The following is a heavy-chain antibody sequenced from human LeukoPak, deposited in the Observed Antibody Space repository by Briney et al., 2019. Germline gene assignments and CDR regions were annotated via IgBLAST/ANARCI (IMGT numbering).Heavy chain of an antibody. D-gene: IGHD3-9*01. CDR1: GFTFSSYS. V-gene: IGHV3-21*01. J-gene: IGHJ4*02. CDR3: ARALRYFDWLLDY. CDR2: ISSSSSYI. Sequence: GGSLRLSCAASGFTFSSYSMNWVRQAPGKGLEWVSSISSSSSYIYYADSVKGRFTISRDNAKNSLYLQMNSLRAEDTAVYYCARALRYFDWLLDYWGQGTLVTVSS.